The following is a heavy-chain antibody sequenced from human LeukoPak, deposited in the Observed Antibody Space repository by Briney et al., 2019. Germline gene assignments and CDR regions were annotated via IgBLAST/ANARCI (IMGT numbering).Heavy chain of an antibody. V-gene: IGHV1-2*04. CDR2: INPNSGGT. CDR1: GYTFTGYY. D-gene: IGHD3-9*01. Sequence: ASVKVSCKASGYTFTGYYMHWVRQAPGQGLEWMGWINPNSGGTNYAQKFQGWVTMTRDMSISTAYMELSRLRSDDTAVYYCARASHILTGLEFDPWGQGTLVTVSS. J-gene: IGHJ5*02. CDR3: ARASHILTGLEFDP.